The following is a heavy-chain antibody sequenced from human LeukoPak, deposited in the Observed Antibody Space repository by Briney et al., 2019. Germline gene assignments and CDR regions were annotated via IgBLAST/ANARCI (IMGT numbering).Heavy chain of an antibody. D-gene: IGHD6-19*01. CDR1: GFTFSSYA. Sequence: GGSLRLSCAASGFTFSSYAMSWVRQAPGKGLEWVSAISGSGGSTYYADSVKGRFTISRDNSKNTLYLQMNGLRAEDTAVYYCAKDRGVAVAGTRFDPWGQGTLVTVSS. CDR3: AKDRGVAVAGTRFDP. V-gene: IGHV3-23*01. J-gene: IGHJ5*02. CDR2: ISGSGGST.